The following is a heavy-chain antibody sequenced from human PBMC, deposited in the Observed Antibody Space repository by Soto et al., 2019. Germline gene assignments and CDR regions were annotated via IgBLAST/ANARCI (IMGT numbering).Heavy chain of an antibody. V-gene: IGHV4-39*01. J-gene: IGHJ6*02. Sequence: QLQLQESGPGLVKPSETLSLTYAVSGDSISSSCYYRGWIRKPPGKGLEGIGSIYSSGNTYYNPYLKSRVTISVDTTRNQFSLKLTSVTAADTAVYYCVPRGPNFYYYGVDVWGQGTTVTVSS. CDR1: GDSISSSCYY. CDR2: IYSSGNT. D-gene: IGHD2-2*01. CDR3: VPRGPNFYYYGVDV.